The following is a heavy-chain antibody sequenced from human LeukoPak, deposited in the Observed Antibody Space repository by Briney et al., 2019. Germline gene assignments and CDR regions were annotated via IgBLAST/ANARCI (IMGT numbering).Heavy chain of an antibody. CDR2: IYYTGST. V-gene: IGHV4-39*01. J-gene: IGHJ4*02. D-gene: IGHD1-26*01. CDR1: GASISGGTYY. CDR3: ARRGGSGRAFDY. Sequence: PSETLSLTCSVSGASISGGTYYWGWIRQPPGKGLEWIGSIYYTGSTYDNPSLKSRVTISVGTSKNQFSLKLSSVTAADTAVYYCARRGGSGRAFDYWGQGTLVTVSS.